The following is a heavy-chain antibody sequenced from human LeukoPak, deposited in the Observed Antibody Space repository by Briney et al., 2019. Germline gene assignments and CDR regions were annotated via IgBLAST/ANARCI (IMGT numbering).Heavy chain of an antibody. Sequence: SETLSLTCAVYGGSFSGYYWSWIRQPPGKGLEWIGEINHSGSTNYNPSLKSRVTISVDTSKNQFSLKLSSVTAADTAAYYCARGGRGYSYGLGSYYYYGMDVWGQGTTVTVSS. CDR1: GGSFSGYY. J-gene: IGHJ6*02. V-gene: IGHV4-34*01. D-gene: IGHD5-18*01. CDR3: ARGGRGYSYGLGSYYYYGMDV. CDR2: INHSGST.